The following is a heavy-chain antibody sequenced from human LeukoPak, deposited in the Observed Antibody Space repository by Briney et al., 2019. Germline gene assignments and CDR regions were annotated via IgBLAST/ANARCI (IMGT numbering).Heavy chain of an antibody. V-gene: IGHV3-23*01. Sequence: GGSLRLSCAASGLTFGSYAMTWVRQAPGQELEWVSAMSGSTGSTYYADSVKGRFTISRDNSKNTLYLQMNSLRAEDTGIYYCAKTKVPSYYGSGSYVDYWGQGTLVTVSS. D-gene: IGHD3-10*01. CDR1: GLTFGSYA. CDR2: MSGSTGST. CDR3: AKTKVPSYYGSGSYVDY. J-gene: IGHJ4*02.